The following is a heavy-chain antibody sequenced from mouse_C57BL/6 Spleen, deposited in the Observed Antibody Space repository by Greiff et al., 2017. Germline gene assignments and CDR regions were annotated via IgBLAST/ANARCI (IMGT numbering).Heavy chain of an antibody. D-gene: IGHD2-2*01. J-gene: IGHJ2*01. V-gene: IGHV1-74*01. CDR3: ARGRESYYGYDGFDY. Sequence: QVQLQQPGAELVKPGASVKVSCKASGYTFTSYWMHWVKQRPGPGLEWIGRIHPSDSDTNYNQKFKGKATLTVDKSSSTAYMQLSSLTSEDSAVYYCARGRESYYGYDGFDYWGQGTTLTVSS. CDR2: IHPSDSDT. CDR1: GYTFTSYW.